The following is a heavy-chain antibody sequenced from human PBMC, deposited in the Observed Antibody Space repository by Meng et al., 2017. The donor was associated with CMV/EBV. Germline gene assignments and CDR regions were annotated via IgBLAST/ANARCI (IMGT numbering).Heavy chain of an antibody. CDR2: ISYDGSNK. V-gene: IGHV3-30-3*01. J-gene: IGHJ4*02. Sequence: GRVVESGGGVVHPGRSLGLSCAASGFTFSSYAMHWVRQAPGKGLEWVAVISYDGSNKYYADSVKGRFTISRDNSKNTLYLQMNSLRAEDTAVYYCARGDYFDYWGQGTLVTVSS. CDR1: GFTFSSYA. CDR3: ARGDYFDY.